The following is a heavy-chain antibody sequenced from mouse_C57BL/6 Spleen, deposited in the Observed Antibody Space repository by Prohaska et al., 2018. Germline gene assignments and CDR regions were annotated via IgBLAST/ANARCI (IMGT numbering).Heavy chain of an antibody. CDR3: ARWSYYYGSSDY. CDR1: GYTFTDYY. V-gene: IGHV1-26*01. Sequence: EVQPQQSGPELVKPGASVKISCKASGYTFTDYYMNWVKQSHGKSLEWIGDINPNNGGTSYNQKFKGKATLTVDKSFSTAYMELRSLTSEDSAVYYCARWSYYYGSSDYWGQGTTLTVSS. CDR2: INPNNGGT. J-gene: IGHJ2*01. D-gene: IGHD1-1*01.